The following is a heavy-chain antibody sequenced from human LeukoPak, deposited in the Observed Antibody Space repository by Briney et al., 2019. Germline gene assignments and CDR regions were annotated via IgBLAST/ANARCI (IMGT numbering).Heavy chain of an antibody. J-gene: IGHJ4*02. V-gene: IGHV4-34*01. Sequence: PSETLSLTCAVYGGSFSGYHWSWIRQPPGKGLEWIGSIYYSGSTYYNPSLKSRVTISVDTSKNQFSLKLSSVTAADTAVYYCARTIPYSKIDYWGQGTLVTVSS. CDR1: GGSFSGYH. D-gene: IGHD4-11*01. CDR3: ARTIPYSKIDY. CDR2: IYYSGST.